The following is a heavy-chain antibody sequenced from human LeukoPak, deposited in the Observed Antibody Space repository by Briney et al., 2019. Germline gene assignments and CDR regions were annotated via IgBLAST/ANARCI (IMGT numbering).Heavy chain of an antibody. V-gene: IGHV3-53*01. D-gene: IGHD1-1*01. CDR3: AKSPGYWTHDY. Sequence: GGSLRLSCAASGFTFSSNYMSWVRQAPGKGLEWVSVIYSGGSTYYADSVKGRFTISRDNSKNTLYLQMNSLRAEDTAIYYCAKSPGYWTHDYWGQGILVTVSS. J-gene: IGHJ4*02. CDR1: GFTFSSNY. CDR2: IYSGGST.